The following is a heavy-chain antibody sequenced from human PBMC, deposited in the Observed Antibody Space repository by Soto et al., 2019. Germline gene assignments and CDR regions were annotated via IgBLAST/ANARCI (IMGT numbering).Heavy chain of an antibody. CDR2: IYDSGSS. CDR3: AREKSYISGPNSFDA. D-gene: IGHD1-26*01. Sequence: LSRTCTVLIASICIGDYFWIYMRQSPGKGLEWIGYIYDSGSSYYNPSLQSRVTMSVDTSNTQFYLKLSSVTAPDTAVYDCAREKSYISGPNSFDAWGQGTLVTVSS. V-gene: IGHV4-30-4*01. CDR1: IASICIGDYF. J-gene: IGHJ5*02.